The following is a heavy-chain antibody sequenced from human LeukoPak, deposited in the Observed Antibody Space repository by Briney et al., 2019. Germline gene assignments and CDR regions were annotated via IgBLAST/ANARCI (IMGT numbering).Heavy chain of an antibody. Sequence: SETLSLTCTVSGGSISSYYWSWIRQPAGKGLEWIGRIYTSGSTNYNPSLKSRVTMSVDTSKDQFSLKLSSVTAADTAVYYCARGRYDILTGYYIDYWGQGTLVTVSS. CDR1: GGSISSYY. V-gene: IGHV4-4*07. D-gene: IGHD3-9*01. J-gene: IGHJ4*02. CDR3: ARGRYDILTGYYIDY. CDR2: IYTSGST.